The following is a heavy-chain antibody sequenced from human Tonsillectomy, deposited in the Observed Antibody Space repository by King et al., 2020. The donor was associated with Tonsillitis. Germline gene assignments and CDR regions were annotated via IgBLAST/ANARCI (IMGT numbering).Heavy chain of an antibody. D-gene: IGHD3-22*01. CDR3: AKEATASDTTIVVVITAYFDY. J-gene: IGHJ4*02. Sequence: VQLVESGGGVVQPGRSLRLSCAASGFTFSSYGMHWVRQAPGKGLEWVAVISYDGSNKYYADSVKGRFTILRDDSKNTLYLQMNSLRAEDTAVYYCAKEATASDTTIVVVITAYFDYWGQGTLVTVSS. CDR1: GFTFSSYG. V-gene: IGHV3-30*18. CDR2: ISYDGSNK.